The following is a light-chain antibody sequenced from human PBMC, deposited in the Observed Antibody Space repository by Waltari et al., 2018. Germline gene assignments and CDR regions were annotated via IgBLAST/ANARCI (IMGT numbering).Light chain of an antibody. CDR1: DSISTY. V-gene: IGKV1-39*01. Sequence: DVQLTQSPSSLSASVGDRVTITCRTRDSISTYLNWYQHKPGRAPKLLIYATSRLQSGVPSRFSGSGSGTEFTLTITSLQPEDFASYYCQQSFNTPFTFGPGTKVDIK. CDR2: ATS. CDR3: QQSFNTPFT. J-gene: IGKJ3*01.